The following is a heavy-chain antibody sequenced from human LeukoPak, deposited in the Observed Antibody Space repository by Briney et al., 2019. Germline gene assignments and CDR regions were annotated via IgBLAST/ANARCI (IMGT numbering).Heavy chain of an antibody. CDR2: INPNSGGT. J-gene: IGHJ4*02. Sequence: ASVKVSCKASGYTFTGYYMHWVRRAPGQGLEWMGWINPNSGGTNYAQKFQGRVTMTRDTSISTAYMELSRLRSDDTAVYYCARDLSGYSGYDYGYWGQGTLVTVSS. V-gene: IGHV1-2*02. CDR3: ARDLSGYSGYDYGY. CDR1: GYTFTGYY. D-gene: IGHD5-12*01.